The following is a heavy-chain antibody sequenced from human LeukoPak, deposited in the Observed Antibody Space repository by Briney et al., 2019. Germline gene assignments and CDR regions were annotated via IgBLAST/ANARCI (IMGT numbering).Heavy chain of an antibody. D-gene: IGHD3-22*01. CDR1: GYTSTSYY. J-gene: IGHJ4*02. CDR2: INPSGGST. CDR3: ARDRENYYDSSGYLGY. V-gene: IGHV1-46*01. Sequence: ASVKVSCKASGYTSTSYYMHWVRQAPGQGLEWMGIINPSGGSTSYAQKFQGRVTMTRDTSTSTVYMELSSLRSEDTAVYYCARDRENYYDSSGYLGYWGQGTLVTVSS.